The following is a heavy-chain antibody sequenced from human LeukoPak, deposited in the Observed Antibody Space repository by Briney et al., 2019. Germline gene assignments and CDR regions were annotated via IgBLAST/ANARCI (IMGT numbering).Heavy chain of an antibody. CDR1: GFTFSSYE. D-gene: IGHD5-18*01. V-gene: IGHV3-48*03. CDR2: ISSSGSTI. Sequence: QSGGSLRLSCAASGFTFSSYEMNWVRQAPGKGLEWVSYISSSGSTIYYADSVKGRFTISRDNAKNSLYLQMNSLRAEDTAVYYCARADWDTAMIDYWGQGTLVTVSS. CDR3: ARADWDTAMIDY. J-gene: IGHJ4*02.